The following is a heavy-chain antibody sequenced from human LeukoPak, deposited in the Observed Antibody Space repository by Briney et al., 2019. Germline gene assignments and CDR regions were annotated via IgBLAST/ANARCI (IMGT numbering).Heavy chain of an antibody. CDR1: GYTFTNYG. J-gene: IGHJ4*02. Sequence: GASVKVSCKASGYTFTNYGVNWVRQAPGQGLEWMGWISAYNGNTNYAQKLQGRVTMTTDTSTSTAYMELRSLRSDDTAVYYCARDSYILRYFGTFDYWGQGTLVTVSS. CDR3: ARDSYILRYFGTFDY. V-gene: IGHV1-18*01. CDR2: ISAYNGNT. D-gene: IGHD3-9*01.